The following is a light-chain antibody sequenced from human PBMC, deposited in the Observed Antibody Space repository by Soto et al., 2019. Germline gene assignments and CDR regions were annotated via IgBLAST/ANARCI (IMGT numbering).Light chain of an antibody. CDR3: QQYNRLIT. CDR1: QTIDSW. CDR2: DAT. Sequence: DIHMTQSPSILSASVGYSFTITCRASQTIDSWVAWYQQKPGKAPKLLVYDATSLESGVSSRLSGSGYGTDFTLSINNLQPDDFATYYCQQYNRLITFGQGTRLEIK. J-gene: IGKJ5*01. V-gene: IGKV1-5*01.